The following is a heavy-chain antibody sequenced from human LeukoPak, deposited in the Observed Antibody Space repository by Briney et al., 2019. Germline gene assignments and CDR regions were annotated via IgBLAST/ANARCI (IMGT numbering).Heavy chain of an antibody. D-gene: IGHD4-17*01. Sequence: GSVKVSCKVSGYTFTSYHMHWVRQAPGQGLEWMGIINPSGGSTSYAQKFQGRVTMTRDMSTSTVYMELSSLRSEDTAVYYCARSGRRGLLGTTVTTMRWFDPWGQGTLVTVSS. CDR1: GYTFTSYH. CDR3: ARSGRRGLLGTTVTTMRWFDP. V-gene: IGHV1-46*01. CDR2: INPSGGST. J-gene: IGHJ5*02.